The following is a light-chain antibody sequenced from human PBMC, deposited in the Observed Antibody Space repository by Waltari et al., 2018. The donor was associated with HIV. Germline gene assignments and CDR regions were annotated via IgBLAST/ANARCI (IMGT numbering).Light chain of an antibody. Sequence: QSALTQPPPASGSPGQSVTIPCTGTSSDVGGYNSVSWYQQHPGKAPKLMIYEVSKRPSGVPDRFSGSKSGNTASLTVSGLQAEDEADYYCSSSRVFGGGTKLTVL. J-gene: IGLJ3*02. CDR2: EVS. CDR1: SSDVGGYNS. V-gene: IGLV2-8*01. CDR3: SSSRV.